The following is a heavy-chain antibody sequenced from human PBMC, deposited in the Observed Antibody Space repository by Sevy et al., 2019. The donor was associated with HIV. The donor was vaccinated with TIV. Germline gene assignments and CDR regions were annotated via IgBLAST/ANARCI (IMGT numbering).Heavy chain of an antibody. CDR2: FIPIFGTT. CDR1: GGTFSSYG. D-gene: IGHD3-16*01. V-gene: IGHV1-69*13. CDR3: AGLYHDGIAVQAFDI. J-gene: IGHJ3*02. Sequence: ASVKVSCKASGGTFSSYGISWVRQAPGQGLEWMGGFIPIFGTTNYAQKFQGRVTITADESTSTAYMELSSLRSEDTAVYYCAGLYHDGIAVQAFDIWGQGTMVTVSS.